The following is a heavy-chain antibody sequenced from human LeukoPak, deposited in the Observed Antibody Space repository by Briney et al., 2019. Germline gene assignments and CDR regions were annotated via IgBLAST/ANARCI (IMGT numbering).Heavy chain of an antibody. CDR2: INHSGST. Sequence: PSETLSLTCAVYGGSFSGYYWTWIRQPPGKGLEWIGEINHSGSTNYNPSLNSRLTISVDTSKTHFSLILSSVTAADTAVYYCARHGYGSSGNWFDPWGQGTLVTVSS. V-gene: IGHV4-34*01. CDR1: GGSFSGYY. J-gene: IGHJ5*02. CDR3: ARHGYGSSGNWFDP. D-gene: IGHD6-13*01.